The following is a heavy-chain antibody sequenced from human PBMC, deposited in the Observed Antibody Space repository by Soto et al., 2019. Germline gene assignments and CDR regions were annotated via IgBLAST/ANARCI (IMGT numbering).Heavy chain of an antibody. CDR3: AKDMSRLRAPXIRGMDV. J-gene: IGHJ6*02. D-gene: IGHD4-17*01. Sequence: GGSLRLSCAASGFTFSDYAMSWVRQAPGKGLEWVSVIGGDGGSTYYADSVKSRFTVSRDNSKNTLYLQMNSLRAEDTAVYYCAKDMSRLRAPXIRGMDVWGQGTTVTVSS. CDR1: GFTFSDYA. CDR2: IGGDGGST. V-gene: IGHV3-23*01.